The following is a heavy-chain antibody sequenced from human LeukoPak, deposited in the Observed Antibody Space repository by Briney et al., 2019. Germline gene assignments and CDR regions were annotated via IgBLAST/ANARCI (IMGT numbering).Heavy chain of an antibody. CDR3: TYGSGSYGRYFQH. Sequence: GGSLRLSCAASGFTFSSYGIHWVRQAPGKGLEWVAFIRDDGSNKYYADSVKGRFTISRDNSKNTLYLQMNSLRAEDTAVYYCTYGSGSYGRYFQHWGQGTLVTVSS. D-gene: IGHD3-10*01. V-gene: IGHV3-30*02. CDR1: GFTFSSYG. J-gene: IGHJ1*01. CDR2: IRDDGSNK.